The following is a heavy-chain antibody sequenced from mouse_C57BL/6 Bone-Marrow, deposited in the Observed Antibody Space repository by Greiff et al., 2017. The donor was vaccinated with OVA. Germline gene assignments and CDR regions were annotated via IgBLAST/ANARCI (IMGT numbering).Heavy chain of an antibody. Sequence: VQLQQSGPELVKPGASVKISCKASGYTFTDYYINWVKQRPGQGLEWIGWIFPGSGSTYYNEKFKGKATLTVDKSSSTAYMLLVSLTSEDSAVYFCARDAPYAMDYWGQGTSVTVSS. CDR1: GYTFTDYY. J-gene: IGHJ4*01. CDR2: IFPGSGST. CDR3: ARDAPYAMDY. V-gene: IGHV1-75*01.